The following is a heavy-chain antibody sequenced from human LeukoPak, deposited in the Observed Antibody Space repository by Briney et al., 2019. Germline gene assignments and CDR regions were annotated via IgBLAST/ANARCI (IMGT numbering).Heavy chain of an antibody. CDR1: GYTFTGYY. CDR2: INPNSGGT. V-gene: IGHV1-2*06. Sequence: ASVKVSCKASGYTFTGYYMHWVRQAPGQGLEWMGRINPNSGGTNYAQKFQGRVTMTRDTSISTAYMELSRLRSDDTAVYYCLVATTGSYYYYYMDVWAKGPRSPSP. D-gene: IGHD2-15*01. J-gene: IGHJ6*03. CDR3: LVATTGSYYYYYMDV.